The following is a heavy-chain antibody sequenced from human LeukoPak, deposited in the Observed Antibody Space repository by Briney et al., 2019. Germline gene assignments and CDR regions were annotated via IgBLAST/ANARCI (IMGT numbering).Heavy chain of an antibody. Sequence: ASLWVSCEASGYTLTEYYITSVRQSPGKRLGCMGGINTKRGGTNSALKFRRRLTMTRDTSMSTAHMELSGLTSDDTAVYYCAREGSGQQLFPYNWFDPWGQGTLVTVSS. J-gene: IGHJ5*02. CDR1: GYTLTEYY. CDR2: INTKRGGT. D-gene: IGHD3-3*01. V-gene: IGHV1-2*02. CDR3: AREGSGQQLFPYNWFDP.